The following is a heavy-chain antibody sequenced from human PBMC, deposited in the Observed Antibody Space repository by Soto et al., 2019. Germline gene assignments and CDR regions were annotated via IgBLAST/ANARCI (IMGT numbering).Heavy chain of an antibody. J-gene: IGHJ6*03. CDR3: ARLVTVRNSSSYYYYYYYMDV. Sequence: PSETLSLTCAVYGGSFSGYYWSWIRQPPGKGLEWIGEINHSGSTNYNPSLKSRVTISVDTSKNQFSLKLSSVTAADTAVYYCARLVTVRNSSSYYYYYYYMDVWGKGTTVTVSS. V-gene: IGHV4-34*01. CDR1: GGSFSGYY. D-gene: IGHD2-21*02. CDR2: INHSGST.